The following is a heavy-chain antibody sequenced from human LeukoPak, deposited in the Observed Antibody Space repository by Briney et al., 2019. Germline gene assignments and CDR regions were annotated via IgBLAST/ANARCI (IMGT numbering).Heavy chain of an antibody. J-gene: IGHJ4*02. Sequence: PGGSLRLSCAASGFSFSNDWMCWVRQAPGKGLEWVPNINQDESKKYYVDSVKGRFTISRDNAKNSLYLQMSSLRAEDTAVYYCARDHAYRTDYWGQGTLVTVSS. CDR2: INQDESKK. D-gene: IGHD2-2*01. CDR1: GFSFSNDW. CDR3: ARDHAYRTDY. V-gene: IGHV3-7*01.